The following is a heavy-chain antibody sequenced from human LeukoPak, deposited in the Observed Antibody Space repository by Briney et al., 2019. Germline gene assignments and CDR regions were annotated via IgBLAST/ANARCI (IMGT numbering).Heavy chain of an antibody. Sequence: PGGSLRLSGAASGFTLSSYAMSWVDQAPGKGLEWVSSISGSGGSTYYADSVKGRFTISRDNTKNTLYLQLNSLRAEDTAVYYCGKVQNYYDSSGYQYYFDYWGQGTLVTVSS. D-gene: IGHD3-22*01. CDR1: GFTLSSYA. J-gene: IGHJ4*02. CDR3: GKVQNYYDSSGYQYYFDY. V-gene: IGHV3-23*01. CDR2: ISGSGGST.